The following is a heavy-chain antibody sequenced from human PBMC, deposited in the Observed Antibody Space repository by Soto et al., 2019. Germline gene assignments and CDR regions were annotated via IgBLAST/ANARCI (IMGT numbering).Heavy chain of an antibody. CDR2: ISSSSSTI. Sequence: GESLKISCAASGFTFSSYSMNWVRQAPGKGLEWVSYISSSSSTIYYADSVKGRFTISRDNAKNSLYLQMNSLRAEDTAVYYCARVLSTDNEGVPTWWVSHYYMDVWGKGTTVTVSS. CDR3: ARVLSTDNEGVPTWWVSHYYMDV. CDR1: GFTFSSYS. J-gene: IGHJ6*03. V-gene: IGHV3-48*01. D-gene: IGHD2-15*01.